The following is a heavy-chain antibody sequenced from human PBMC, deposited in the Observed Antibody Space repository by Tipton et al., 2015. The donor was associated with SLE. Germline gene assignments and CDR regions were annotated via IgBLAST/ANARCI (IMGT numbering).Heavy chain of an antibody. Sequence: TLSLTCTVSGGSISSSSYYWSWIRQPAGKGLEWIGRIYTSGSTNYNPSLKSRVTMSVDTSKNQFSLKLSSVTAADTAVYYCAREWELLPRGYGMDVWGQGTTVTVSS. CDR1: GGSISSSSYY. D-gene: IGHD1-26*01. J-gene: IGHJ6*02. CDR3: AREWELLPRGYGMDV. V-gene: IGHV4-61*02. CDR2: IYTSGST.